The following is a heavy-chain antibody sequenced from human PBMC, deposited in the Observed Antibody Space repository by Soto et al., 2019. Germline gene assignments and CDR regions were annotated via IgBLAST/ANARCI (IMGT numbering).Heavy chain of an antibody. V-gene: IGHV4-4*07. CDR3: ARDNNDFWSLYPLAFDY. J-gene: IGHJ4*02. CDR1: GGSLTKYY. Sequence: SETLSLTCTVSGGSLTKYYWSWIRQPAGKGLEWIGRVSTSGNVVSKASLRSRLTMSVDTSKNQFSLRLTSVTAADTAVYYCARDNNDFWSLYPLAFDYWGQGALVTVSS. CDR2: VSTSGNV. D-gene: IGHD3-3*01.